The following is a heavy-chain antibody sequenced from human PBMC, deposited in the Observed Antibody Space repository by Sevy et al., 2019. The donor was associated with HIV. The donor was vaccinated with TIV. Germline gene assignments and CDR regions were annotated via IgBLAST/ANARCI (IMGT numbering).Heavy chain of an antibody. CDR3: ARVNYGDYLPEYYYYGMDV. CDR2: IYYSGST. V-gene: IGHV4-59*01. D-gene: IGHD4-17*01. CDR1: GGSISSYY. J-gene: IGHJ6*02. Sequence: SETLSFTCTVSGGSISSYYWSWIRQPPGKGLEWIGYIYYSGSTNYNPSLKSRVTISVDTSKNQFSLKLSSVTAADTAVYYCARVNYGDYLPEYYYYGMDVWGQGTTVTVSS.